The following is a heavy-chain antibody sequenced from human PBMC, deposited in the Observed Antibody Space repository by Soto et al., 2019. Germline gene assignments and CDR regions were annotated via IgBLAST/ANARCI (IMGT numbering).Heavy chain of an antibody. Sequence: GGSLRLSCAASGFTFSDHYIDWVRQAPGKGLEWVGRTRNKAHSYTTEYAASVKGRFTISRDNSKNSVYLQMNSLRAEDTAIYYCVREGSGWYSPGSFDFWGRGTMVTVSS. CDR1: GFTFSDHY. D-gene: IGHD6-19*01. CDR2: TRNKAHSYTT. J-gene: IGHJ3*01. CDR3: VREGSGWYSPGSFDF. V-gene: IGHV3-72*01.